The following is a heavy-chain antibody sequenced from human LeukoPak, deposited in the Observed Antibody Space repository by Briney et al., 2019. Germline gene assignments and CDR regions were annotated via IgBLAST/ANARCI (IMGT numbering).Heavy chain of an antibody. CDR3: ARAGGGSGSYPYNWFDP. J-gene: IGHJ5*02. CDR2: ISSSSSYT. D-gene: IGHD3-10*01. Sequence: GGSLRLSCAASGFTFSDYYMSWIRQAPGKGLEWVSYISSSSSYTNYADSVKGRFTISRDNAKNSLYLLMNSLRAEDTAVYYCARAGGGSGSYPYNWFDPWGQGTLVTVSS. CDR1: GFTFSDYY. V-gene: IGHV3-11*06.